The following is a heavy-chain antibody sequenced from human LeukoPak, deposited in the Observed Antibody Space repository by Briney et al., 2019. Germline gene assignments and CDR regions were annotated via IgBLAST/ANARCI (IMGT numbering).Heavy chain of an antibody. CDR1: GGSFSGYY. V-gene: IGHV4-34*01. CDR2: INHSGST. Sequence: SETLSLTCAVYGGSFSGYYWSWIRQPPGKGLEWIGEINHSGSTNYNPSLKSRVTISVDTSKNQFSLKLSSVTAADTAVYYCARDGGAWYDSSGYSNYWGQGTLVTVSS. D-gene: IGHD3-22*01. CDR3: ARDGGAWYDSSGYSNY. J-gene: IGHJ4*02.